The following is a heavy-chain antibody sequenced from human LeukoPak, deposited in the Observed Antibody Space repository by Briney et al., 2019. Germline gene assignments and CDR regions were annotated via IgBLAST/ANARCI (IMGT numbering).Heavy chain of an antibody. V-gene: IGHV6-1*01. CDR2: TYYRSKWYN. D-gene: IGHD6-19*01. J-gene: IGHJ5*02. CDR1: GDSVSSNSAA. Sequence: SQTLSLTCAISGDSVSSNSAAWNWIRQSPSRGLEWLGRTYYRSKWYNDYAVSVKSRITINPDTSKNQFSLQLNSVTPEDTAVYYCASQAVAHRSWYNWFDPWGQGTLVTVSS. CDR3: ASQAVAHRSWYNWFDP.